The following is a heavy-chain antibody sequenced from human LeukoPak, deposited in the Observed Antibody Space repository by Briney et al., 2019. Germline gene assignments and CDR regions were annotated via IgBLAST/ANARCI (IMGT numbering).Heavy chain of an antibody. CDR2: ININSGGT. Sequence: ETAVKVSCKTSVYTLTDYYMHWVRQAPGQGLERMGEININSGGTNYARKFQGRLTMTRDTSINTDYMELSRMTSDGTAVYYCARSGGASGPELDYWGEGSLIIV. D-gene: IGHD3-3*01. CDR1: VYTLTDYY. V-gene: IGHV1-2*02. J-gene: IGHJ4*02. CDR3: ARSGGASGPELDY.